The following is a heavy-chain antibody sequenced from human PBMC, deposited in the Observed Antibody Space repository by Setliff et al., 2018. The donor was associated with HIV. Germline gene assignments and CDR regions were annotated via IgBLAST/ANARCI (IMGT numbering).Heavy chain of an antibody. CDR2: IDVNKGNT. CDR1: GYIFLGYD. V-gene: IGHV1-18*04. Sequence: ASVKVSCKASGYIFLGYDISWVRQAPGQGLEWMGWIDVNKGNTNYAEKFQGRVTLTTDTSTNTAYMEVRSLTSDDTAVYYCVRYGIIRTTRVFDYWGQGTLVTVSS. J-gene: IGHJ4*02. CDR3: VRYGIIRTTRVFDY. D-gene: IGHD3-16*02.